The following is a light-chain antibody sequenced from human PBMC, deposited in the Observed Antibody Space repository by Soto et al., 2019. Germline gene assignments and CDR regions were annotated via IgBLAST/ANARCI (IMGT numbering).Light chain of an antibody. CDR1: QDISRF. Sequence: DVQMTQSPSAKSASVGDRVTITCRASQDISRFVAWFQQKPGKAPERLIYDTSSLQPGVPSRFSGSGSGTEFTLAISGLQPEDFATYYCLQHNSYPYTFGQGTKVDIK. CDR2: DTS. J-gene: IGKJ2*01. V-gene: IGKV1-17*03. CDR3: LQHNSYPYT.